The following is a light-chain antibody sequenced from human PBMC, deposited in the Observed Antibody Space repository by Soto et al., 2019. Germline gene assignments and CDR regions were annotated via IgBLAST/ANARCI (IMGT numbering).Light chain of an antibody. Sequence: EIVLTRSPCTLSLSPGERATLSCRASQSVSSNYLAWYQQKPGQAPRVLIYGASSRTTGIPDRFSGSGSGTDFTLTISRLEPEDFAVYYCQQYHNSPLTFGQGTKVDIK. CDR2: GAS. V-gene: IGKV3-20*01. J-gene: IGKJ1*01. CDR3: QQYHNSPLT. CDR1: QSVSSNY.